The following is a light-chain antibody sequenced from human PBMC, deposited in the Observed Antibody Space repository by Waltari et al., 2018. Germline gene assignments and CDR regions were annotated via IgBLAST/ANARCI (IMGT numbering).Light chain of an antibody. CDR3: CSYAGSSTFRV. CDR1: SRDVRRYNL. V-gene: IGLV2-23*03. J-gene: IGLJ3*02. Sequence: QSALTQPASVSGSPGQSTPISRPGTSRDVRRYNLVYWYQQHPGKAPKLMIYEGSKRPSGVSNRFSGSKSGNTASLTIFGLQAEDEADYYCCSYAGSSTFRVFGGGTKLTVL. CDR2: EGS.